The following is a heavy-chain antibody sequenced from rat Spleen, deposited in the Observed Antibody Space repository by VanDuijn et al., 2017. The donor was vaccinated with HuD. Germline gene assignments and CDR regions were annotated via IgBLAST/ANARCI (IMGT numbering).Heavy chain of an antibody. D-gene: IGHD1-12*02. Sequence: EVQLQESGPGLVKPSQSLSLTCSVTVYSITSSYRWSWIRKFPGSKLEWMGYINGAGSTSYNPSLKSRISITRDTSKNQFFLQLNSVTTEDTATYYCARFLITMMAPDAWGQGASVTVSS. J-gene: IGHJ4*01. CDR3: ARFLITMMAPDA. CDR2: INGAGST. CDR1: VYSITSSYR. V-gene: IGHV3-3*01.